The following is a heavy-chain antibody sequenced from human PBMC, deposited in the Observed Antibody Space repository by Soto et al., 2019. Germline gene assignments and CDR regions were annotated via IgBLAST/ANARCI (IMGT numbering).Heavy chain of an antibody. CDR2: INAGSGSS. Sequence: QVQLVQSGAEVKKPGASVKVSCKASGYTFTRYAIHWVRQAPGQGLEWMGWINAGSGSSRYSQNFQGRVTITRDTSASTAYMELSSLIFEDTGVYYGARERAVSANFFDYWGQGTLVTVSS. CDR3: ARERAVSANFFDY. CDR1: GYTFTRYA. V-gene: IGHV1-3*01. D-gene: IGHD2-21*02. J-gene: IGHJ4*02.